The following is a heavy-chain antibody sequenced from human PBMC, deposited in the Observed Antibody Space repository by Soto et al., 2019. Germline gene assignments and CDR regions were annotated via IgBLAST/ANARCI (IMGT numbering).Heavy chain of an antibody. Sequence: PSQTLSLTCAISGDSVSSNSAAWNWIRQSPSRGLEWLGRTYYRSKWYNDYEVSVKSRITINPDTSKNQFSLQLNSVTPEDTAVFYCARAHPSSYYYYYYMDVWGKGTTVTVSS. CDR2: TYYRSKWYN. CDR3: ARAHPSSYYYYYYMDV. V-gene: IGHV6-1*01. CDR1: GDSVSSNSAA. J-gene: IGHJ6*03.